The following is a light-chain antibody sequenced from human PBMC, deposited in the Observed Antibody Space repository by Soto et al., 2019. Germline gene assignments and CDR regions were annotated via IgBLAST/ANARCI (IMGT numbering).Light chain of an antibody. CDR3: QQYGSSPWT. V-gene: IGKV3-20*01. J-gene: IGKJ1*01. CDR2: GAS. CDR1: QIIVDT. Sequence: EIVLTQSPATLSVSPGGRATLSCRASQIIVDTLAWYQQKPGQAPRLLIYGASSRATGIPDRFSGSGSGTDFTLTITRLEPEDFAVYYCQQYGSSPWTFGQGTKVE.